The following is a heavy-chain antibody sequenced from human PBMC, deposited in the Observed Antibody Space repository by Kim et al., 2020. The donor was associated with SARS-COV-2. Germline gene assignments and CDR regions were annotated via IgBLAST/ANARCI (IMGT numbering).Heavy chain of an antibody. CDR2: ISGDGGCT. Sequence: GGSLRLSCAASGFTFDGYGMNWVRQAPGKGLEWVSPISGDGGCTYYADSVKGRFTISRDNRKNSLYLQMNSLRTEDTALYYCARDSSSWGYGMDVWGQGTTVAVSS. D-gene: IGHD6-13*01. V-gene: IGHV3-43*02. CDR1: GFTFDGYG. J-gene: IGHJ6*02. CDR3: ARDSSSWGYGMDV.